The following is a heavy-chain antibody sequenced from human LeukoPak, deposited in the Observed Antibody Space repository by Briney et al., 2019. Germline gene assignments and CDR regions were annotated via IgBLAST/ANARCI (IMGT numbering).Heavy chain of an antibody. Sequence: GGSLRLSCAASGFTFSSYGMHWVRQAPGKGLEGVAFIRYDGSNKYYADSVKGRFTTSRDNSKNTLYLQMNSLRAEDTAVYYCAKDSLHIVVVPAAQPHDAFDIWGQGTMVTVSS. J-gene: IGHJ3*02. CDR1: GFTFSSYG. CDR3: AKDSLHIVVVPAAQPHDAFDI. D-gene: IGHD2-2*01. CDR2: IRYDGSNK. V-gene: IGHV3-30*02.